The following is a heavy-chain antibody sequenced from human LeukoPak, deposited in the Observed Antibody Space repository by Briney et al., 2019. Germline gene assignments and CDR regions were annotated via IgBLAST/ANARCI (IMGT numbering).Heavy chain of an antibody. CDR3: AKDLSPPRD. CDR1: GFTFSSNA. D-gene: IGHD3-10*01. V-gene: IGHV3-23*01. Sequence: GGSLRFSGAAPGFTFSSNAMSWFRQGPGKGLEWVSAISGSGGSTYYADSVKGRFTISRDNSKNTLYLQMNSLRAEDTAVYYCAKDLSPPRDWGQGTLVTVSS. CDR2: ISGSGGST. J-gene: IGHJ4*02.